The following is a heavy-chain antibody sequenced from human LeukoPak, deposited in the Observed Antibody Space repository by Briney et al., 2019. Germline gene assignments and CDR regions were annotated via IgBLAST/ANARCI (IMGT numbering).Heavy chain of an antibody. Sequence: GGSLRLSCAASAFTFTRFAMYWVRQAPGKGLEWVALISYDGSNKYYADSVKGRFTISRDNSKNTVYLQMNSPRAEDTAVYYCARGYIAAAGQFDYWGQGTLVTVSS. V-gene: IGHV3-30*04. J-gene: IGHJ4*02. CDR1: AFTFTRFA. CDR3: ARGYIAAAGQFDY. CDR2: ISYDGSNK. D-gene: IGHD6-13*01.